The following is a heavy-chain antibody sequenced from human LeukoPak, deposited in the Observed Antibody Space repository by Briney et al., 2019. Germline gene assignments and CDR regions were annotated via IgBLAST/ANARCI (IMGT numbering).Heavy chain of an antibody. CDR1: GFTFSSYA. CDR3: AKGTDSSGYYYHFDY. V-gene: IGHV3-23*01. J-gene: IGHJ4*02. Sequence: GALRLSCAASGFTFSSYAMSWVRQAPGKGLEWVSAISGSGGSTYYADSVKGRFTISRDNSKNTLYLQMNSLRAEDTAVYYCAKGTDSSGYYYHFDYWGQGTLVTVSS. D-gene: IGHD3-22*01. CDR2: ISGSGGST.